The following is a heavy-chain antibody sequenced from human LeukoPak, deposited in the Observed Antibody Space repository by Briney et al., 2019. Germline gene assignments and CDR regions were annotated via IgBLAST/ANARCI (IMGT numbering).Heavy chain of an antibody. CDR1: GFTFSSYS. Sequence: GGSLRLSCAASGFTFSSYSMNWVRQAPGKGLEGGSSISSSSSYIYYADSVKGRFTISRDNAKNSLYLQMNSLRAEDTAVYYCARARRNIAAAGKAFDYWGQGTLVTVSS. V-gene: IGHV3-21*01. CDR2: ISSSSSYI. CDR3: ARARRNIAAAGKAFDY. D-gene: IGHD6-13*01. J-gene: IGHJ4*02.